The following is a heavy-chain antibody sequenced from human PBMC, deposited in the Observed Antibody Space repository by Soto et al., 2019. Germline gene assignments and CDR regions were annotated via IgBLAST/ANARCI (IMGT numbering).Heavy chain of an antibody. Sequence: SETQSLTCTVSGGSLITVSYDCSWIRQPPGKGLEGLGHVYFSGSTNDNPSLKSRVTISVDTSKNQFSLTLTSATAADTAVYYCARDRDPTVAPRAPRRNPYYYYGMDVWGQGTTVTVSS. CDR2: VYFSGST. J-gene: IGHJ6*02. V-gene: IGHV4-61*01. D-gene: IGHD4-17*01. CDR1: GGSLITVSYD. CDR3: ARDRDPTVAPRAPRRNPYYYYGMDV.